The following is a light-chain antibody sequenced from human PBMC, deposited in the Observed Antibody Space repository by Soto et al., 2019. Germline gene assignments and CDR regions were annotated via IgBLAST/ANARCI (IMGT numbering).Light chain of an antibody. CDR3: QQYNDWPFT. V-gene: IGKV3D-15*01. J-gene: IGKJ3*01. Sequence: EIVMTQSPATLSVSPGERATLSCRASQSVSVNLAWYQQKRGQAPRLLIFDASIRATGIPARFSGSGSGTEFTLTINSLQSEDFAVYWCQQYNDWPFTFGPGTKVDIK. CDR1: QSVSVN. CDR2: DAS.